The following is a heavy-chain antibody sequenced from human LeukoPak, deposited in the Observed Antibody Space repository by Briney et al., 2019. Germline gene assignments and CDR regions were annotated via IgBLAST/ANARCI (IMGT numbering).Heavy chain of an antibody. J-gene: IGHJ4*02. V-gene: IGHV3-23*01. D-gene: IGHD3-10*01. CDR3: ATHPLYYYGSGSYYFGY. CDR1: GFTFSSYA. Sequence: GGSLSLSCAASGFTFSSYAMSWVRQAPGKGLKWVSAISGSGGSTYYAAFVKGRFTISRDNSKHTLYLQMNSMRAEDTAVYYCATHPLYYYGSGSYYFGYWGQGTLVTVSS. CDR2: ISGSGGST.